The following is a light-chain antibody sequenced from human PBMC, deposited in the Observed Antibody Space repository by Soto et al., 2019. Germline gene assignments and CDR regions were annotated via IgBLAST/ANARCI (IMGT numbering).Light chain of an antibody. CDR3: CSYAGRSTVV. Sequence: QSALTQPASVSGSPGQSITISCTGTTSDVGSYHLVSWYQQHPGQAPKVMIYEGSRRPSGVSNRFSGSKSGNTASLTISGLQAEDEADYYCCSYAGRSTVVFGGGTKLTVL. CDR2: EGS. J-gene: IGLJ2*01. V-gene: IGLV2-23*01. CDR1: TSDVGSYHL.